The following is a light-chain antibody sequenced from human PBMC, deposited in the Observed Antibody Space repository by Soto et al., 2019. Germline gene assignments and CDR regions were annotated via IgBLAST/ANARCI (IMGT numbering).Light chain of an antibody. CDR2: DF. CDR3: TSNIISSTPVT. V-gene: IGLV2-14*03. J-gene: IGLJ2*01. CDR1: SSDVGGYNS. Sequence: QSALTQPASVSGSPGQSINISCTGISSDVGGYNSVSWYQQHPGKAPKLVIYDFNRPSGVSDRFSGSKSGNTASLSISGLQAEDEADYYCTSNIISSTPVTFGGGTKVTVL.